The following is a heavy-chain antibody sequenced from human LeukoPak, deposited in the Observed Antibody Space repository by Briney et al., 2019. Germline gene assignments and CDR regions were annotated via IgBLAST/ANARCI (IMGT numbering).Heavy chain of an antibody. CDR2: IKEDGGEK. Sequence: GGSLRLSCAASGFTFSRYWMSWVRQAPGKGLEWVANIKEDGGEKFHVDSVKGRFTISRDNSKNTLYLQMNSLRAEDTAVYYCAKVGKGTYYYFYYMDVWGKGTTVTISS. CDR3: AKVGKGTYYYFYYMDV. D-gene: IGHD3-10*01. CDR1: GFTFSRYW. J-gene: IGHJ6*03. V-gene: IGHV3-7*03.